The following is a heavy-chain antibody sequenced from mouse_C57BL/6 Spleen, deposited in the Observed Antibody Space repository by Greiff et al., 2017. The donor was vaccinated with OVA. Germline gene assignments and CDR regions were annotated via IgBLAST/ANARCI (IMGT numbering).Heavy chain of an antibody. Sequence: VQLVESGAELVKPGASVKMSCKASGYTFTSYWITWVKQRPGQGLEWIGDIYPGSGSTNYNEKFKSKATLTVDTSSSTAYMQLSSLTSEDSAVYYCARSLLRYYFDYWGQGTTLTVSS. CDR1: GYTFTSYW. V-gene: IGHV1-55*01. CDR2: IYPGSGST. CDR3: ARSLLRYYFDY. D-gene: IGHD1-1*01. J-gene: IGHJ2*01.